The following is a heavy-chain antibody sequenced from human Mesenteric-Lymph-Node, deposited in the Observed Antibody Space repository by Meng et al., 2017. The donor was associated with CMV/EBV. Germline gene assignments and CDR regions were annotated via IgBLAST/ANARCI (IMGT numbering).Heavy chain of an antibody. Sequence: FSFTNYAMTWVRQAPGKGLEWVSGISGSGGNTHYADSVKGRFTISRDNSNNRLYLQMNSLRAEDTAIYYCARDHWAYGSGLNNAFHIWGQGTVVTVSS. V-gene: IGHV3-23*01. CDR1: FSFTNYA. CDR2: ISGSGGNT. D-gene: IGHD3-10*01. CDR3: ARDHWAYGSGLNNAFHI. J-gene: IGHJ3*02.